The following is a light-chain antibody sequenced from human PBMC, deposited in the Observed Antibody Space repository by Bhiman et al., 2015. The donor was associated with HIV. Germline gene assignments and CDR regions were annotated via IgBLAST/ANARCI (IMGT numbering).Light chain of an antibody. Sequence: SYELTQPPSVSVSPGQTATITCSGDALPQQFSYWYQQKPGQAPVLVIYKDSERPSGIPERFSGSSSGTTVTLTISGVQAEDEADYYCQSADSSGTYEVFGGGTKLTVL. CDR1: ALPQQF. CDR3: QSADSSGTYEV. V-gene: IGLV3-25*03. J-gene: IGLJ3*02. CDR2: KDS.